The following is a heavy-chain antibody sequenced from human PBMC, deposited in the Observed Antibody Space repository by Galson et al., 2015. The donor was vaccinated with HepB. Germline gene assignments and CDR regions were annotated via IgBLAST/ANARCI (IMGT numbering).Heavy chain of an antibody. CDR3: ARDLSPYSSSWFYYYYGMDV. D-gene: IGHD6-13*01. J-gene: IGHJ6*02. CDR2: ISSSSSYI. CDR1: GFTFSSYS. Sequence: SLRLSCAASGFTFSSYSMNWVRRAPGKGLEWVSSISSSSSYIYYADSVKGRFTISRDNAKNSLYLQMNSLRAEDTAVYYRARDLSPYSSSWFYYYYGMDVWGQGTTVTVSS. V-gene: IGHV3-21*01.